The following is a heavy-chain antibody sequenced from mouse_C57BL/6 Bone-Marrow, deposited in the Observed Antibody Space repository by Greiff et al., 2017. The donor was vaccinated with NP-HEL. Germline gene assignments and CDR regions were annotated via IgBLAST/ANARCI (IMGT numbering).Heavy chain of an antibody. J-gene: IGHJ2*01. CDR3: TTFYYYGSSGYD. CDR2: IRLKTDNYAT. Sequence: EVQLMESGGGLVQPGGSMKLSCVASGFTFTNYWMHWVRQCPETGLEWVAQIRLKTDNYATHYAESVKGRFTISRDDSKGSVYLQMNNLKAEDTGIYYCTTFYYYGSSGYDWGQGTTLTVSS. CDR1: GFTFTNYW. D-gene: IGHD1-1*01. V-gene: IGHV6-3*01.